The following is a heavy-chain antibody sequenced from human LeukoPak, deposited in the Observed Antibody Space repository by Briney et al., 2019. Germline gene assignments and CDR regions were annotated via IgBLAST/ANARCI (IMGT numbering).Heavy chain of an antibody. CDR3: ARSGAAWKPPTYFQD. Sequence: SETLSLTCTVSGGSISGSSYYWTWIRQHPGEGLEWIGYIYYTGTTYYNPSLKNRLTISVDTSKNQFSLKLSTVTAADTAVYFCARSGAAWKPPTYFQDWGQGTLVTVSS. CDR2: IYYTGTT. CDR1: GGSISGSSYY. J-gene: IGHJ1*01. D-gene: IGHD1-1*01. V-gene: IGHV4-31*03.